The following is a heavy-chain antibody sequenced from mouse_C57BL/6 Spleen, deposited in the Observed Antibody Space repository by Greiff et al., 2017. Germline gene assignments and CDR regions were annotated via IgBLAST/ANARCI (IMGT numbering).Heavy chain of an antibody. V-gene: IGHV1-82*01. CDR3: ARRYDGYYRYFDV. CDR2: IYPGDGDT. J-gene: IGHJ1*03. D-gene: IGHD2-3*01. Sequence: VKLMESGPELVKPGASVKISCKASGYAFSSSWMNWVKQRPGKGLEWIGRIYPGDGDTNYNGKFKGKATLTADKSSSTAYMQLSSLTSEDSAVYFCARRYDGYYRYFDVWGTGTTVTVSS. CDR1: GYAFSSSW.